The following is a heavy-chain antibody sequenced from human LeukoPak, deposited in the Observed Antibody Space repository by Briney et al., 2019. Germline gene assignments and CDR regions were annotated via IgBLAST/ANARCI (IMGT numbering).Heavy chain of an antibody. V-gene: IGHV1-69*04. J-gene: IGHJ5*02. Sequence: ASVKVSCKASGGTFSSYAISWVRQAPGQGLEWMGRIIPILGIANYAQKFQGRVTITADKSTSTAYMELSSLRSEDTAVYYCARERMYSGSWYSDAYNWFDPWGQGTLATVSS. CDR3: ARERMYSGSWYSDAYNWFDP. CDR1: GGTFSSYA. CDR2: IIPILGIA. D-gene: IGHD6-13*01.